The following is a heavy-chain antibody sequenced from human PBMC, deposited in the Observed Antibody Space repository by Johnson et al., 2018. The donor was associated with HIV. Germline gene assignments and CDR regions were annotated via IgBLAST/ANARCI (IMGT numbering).Heavy chain of an antibody. CDR2: ISYDGSNK. CDR3: ARGEPYYYDGSGYYYPDAFDI. CDR1: GFTFSSYG. V-gene: IGHV3-30*19. J-gene: IGHJ3*02. D-gene: IGHD3-22*01. Sequence: QVQLVESGGGVVQPGRSLRLSCAASGFTFSSYGMHWVHQAPGKGLEWVAVISYDGSNKYYADSVKGRFTISRDNSKNTLYLQMNSLRAEDTAVYYCARGEPYYYDGSGYYYPDAFDIWGQGTMVTVSS.